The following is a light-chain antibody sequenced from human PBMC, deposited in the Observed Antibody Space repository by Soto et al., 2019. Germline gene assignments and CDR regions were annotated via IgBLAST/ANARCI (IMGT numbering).Light chain of an antibody. Sequence: DIVMTQSPDSLAVSLGERATINCKSSQNILYNSISKNYLAWYQQKPGQPPKLLIYWASTRESGVPDRFSGSGSGTDFTLTISSLQAEDVAVYYCQQYYSTPPTFGQGTTLEIK. V-gene: IGKV4-1*01. CDR1: QNILYNSISKNY. CDR2: WAS. CDR3: QQYYSTPPT. J-gene: IGKJ1*01.